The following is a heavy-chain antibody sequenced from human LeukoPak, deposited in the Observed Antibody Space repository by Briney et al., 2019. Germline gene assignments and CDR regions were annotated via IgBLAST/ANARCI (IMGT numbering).Heavy chain of an antibody. D-gene: IGHD2-2*01. CDR1: GGSISSYY. CDR2: IYTSGST. J-gene: IGHJ4*02. Sequence: SETLSLTCTVSGGSISSYYWSWIRQPAGKGLEWIGRIYTSGSTYYNPSLKSRVTISVDTSKNQFSLKLSSVTAADTAVYYCARGRCGWSSCYFVFDYWGQGTLVTVSS. CDR3: ARGRCGWSSCYFVFDY. V-gene: IGHV4-4*07.